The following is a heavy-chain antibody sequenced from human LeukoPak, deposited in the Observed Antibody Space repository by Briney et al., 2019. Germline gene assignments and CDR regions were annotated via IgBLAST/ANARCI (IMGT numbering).Heavy chain of an antibody. J-gene: IGHJ4*02. V-gene: IGHV4-39*01. CDR1: GGSISSSSYY. Sequence: PSETLSLTCTVSGGSISSSSYYWGWIRQPPGKGLEWIGSIYYSGSTYYNPSLKSRVTISVDTSKNQFSLKLSSVTAADTAVYYCASSPLYSGSSYFGYWGQGILVTVSS. CDR2: IYYSGST. CDR3: ASSPLYSGSSYFGY. D-gene: IGHD1-26*01.